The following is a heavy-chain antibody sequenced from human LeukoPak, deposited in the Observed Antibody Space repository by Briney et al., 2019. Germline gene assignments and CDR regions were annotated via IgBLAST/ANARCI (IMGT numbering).Heavy chain of an antibody. V-gene: IGHV4-61*08. CDR1: GGSISSGGYY. CDR2: IYYSGST. J-gene: IGHJ3*02. CDR3: ARGDNYGIGAFDI. Sequence: SQTLSLTCTVSGGSISSGGYYWSWIRQPPGKGLKWIGYIYYSGSTNYNPSLKSRVTISVDTSKNQFSLKLSSVTAADTAVYYCARGDNYGIGAFDIWGQGTMVTVSS. D-gene: IGHD4-11*01.